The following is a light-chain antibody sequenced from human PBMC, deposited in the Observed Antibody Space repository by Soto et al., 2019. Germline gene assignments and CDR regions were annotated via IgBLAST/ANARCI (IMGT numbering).Light chain of an antibody. V-gene: IGKV1-6*01. CDR2: GAS. J-gene: IGKJ1*01. CDR3: LQDYHFPWA. Sequence: IQMTQSPSSLSASVEDRVTISCRASQSIRSDLAWYQQKPWKVPKLLIYGASKLESGVPSRFSGSGFGTDFTLTISSLQLEDFASYYWLQDYHFPWAFGEGTKVEIK. CDR1: QSIRSD.